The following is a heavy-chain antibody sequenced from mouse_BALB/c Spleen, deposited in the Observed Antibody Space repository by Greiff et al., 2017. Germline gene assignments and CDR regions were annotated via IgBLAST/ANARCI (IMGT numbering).Heavy chain of an antibody. D-gene: IGHD2-14*01. V-gene: IGHV5-6-3*01. CDR1: GFTFSSYG. CDR2: INSNGGST. J-gene: IGHJ2*01. CDR3: AREGGGGNYFDY. Sequence: DVHLVESGGDLVKPGGSLKLSCAASGFTFSSYGMSWVRQTPDKRLELVGTINSNGGSTYYPDSLKGRFTISRDNAKNTLYLQMSSLKSEDTAMYYCAREGGGGNYFDYWGQGTTLTVSS.